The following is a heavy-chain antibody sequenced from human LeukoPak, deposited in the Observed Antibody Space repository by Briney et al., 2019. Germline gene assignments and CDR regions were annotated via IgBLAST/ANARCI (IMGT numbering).Heavy chain of an antibody. CDR2: IYYSGST. CDR1: GGSISSYY. D-gene: IGHD3-10*01. CDR3: ARADYCGSGSSNDY. V-gene: IGHV4-59*01. J-gene: IGHJ4*02. Sequence: SETLSLTCTVSGGSISSYYWSWIRQPPGKGLEWIGYIYYSGSTNYNPSLKSRVTISVDTSKNQFSLKLSSVTAADTAVYYCARADYCGSGSSNDYWGQGTLVTVSS.